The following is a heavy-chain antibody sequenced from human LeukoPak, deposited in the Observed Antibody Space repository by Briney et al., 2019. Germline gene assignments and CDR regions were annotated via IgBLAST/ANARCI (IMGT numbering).Heavy chain of an antibody. CDR1: GGSISGYY. CDR3: ASQGYRYSNIDS. V-gene: IGHV4-59*08. Sequence: PSETLSLTCTFSGGSISGYYWSWIRQPPGNGLEWIGYISYGGSTDYNPSLKSRVTISVDTSKSQFSLQLRSVTAADTAVYYCASQGYRYSNIDSWGQGTLVTASS. CDR2: ISYGGST. D-gene: IGHD4-11*01. J-gene: IGHJ4*02.